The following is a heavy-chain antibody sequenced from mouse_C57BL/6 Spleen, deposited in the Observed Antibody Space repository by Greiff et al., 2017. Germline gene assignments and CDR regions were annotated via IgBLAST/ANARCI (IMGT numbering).Heavy chain of an antibody. CDR3: AYYYGSSYDYAMDY. CDR2: INPNNGGT. CDR1: GYTFTDYN. J-gene: IGHJ4*01. D-gene: IGHD1-1*01. V-gene: IGHV1-22*01. Sequence: VQLQQSGPELVKPGASVKMSCKASGYTFTDYNMHWVKQSHGKSLEWIGYINPNNGGTSYNQKFKGKATLTVNKASSTAYMELRSLTSEDSAVYYCAYYYGSSYDYAMDYWGQGTSVTVSS.